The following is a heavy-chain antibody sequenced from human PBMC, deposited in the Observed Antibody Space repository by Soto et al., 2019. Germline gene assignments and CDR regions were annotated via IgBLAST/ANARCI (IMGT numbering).Heavy chain of an antibody. J-gene: IGHJ4*02. CDR1: GFTFSNFW. Sequence: WESLRLSCEASGFTFSNFWIIFFRHSPGKGLEWVANIKQDGSEKKYVDSVKGRFIISRDNAKNSLSLQMNSLRAEDTAVYYCATNTVTKVDDYWGQGARVTVSS. CDR3: ATNTVTKVDDY. CDR2: IKQDGSEK. V-gene: IGHV3-7*03. D-gene: IGHD4-17*01.